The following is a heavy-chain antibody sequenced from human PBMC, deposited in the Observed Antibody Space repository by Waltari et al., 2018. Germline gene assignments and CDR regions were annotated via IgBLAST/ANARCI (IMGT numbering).Heavy chain of an antibody. J-gene: IGHJ4*02. CDR3: VRDAIYGRRSFDS. V-gene: IGHV3-7*03. CDR2: VKQDGSET. D-gene: IGHD2-15*01. CDR1: GFTFNRYW. Sequence: EVQLEESGGGLVQPGGSLRLSCAASGFTFNRYWMDWVRQAPGKGVEWVAIVKQDGSETHYVESVKGRFTISRDNAKNALYLQVNSLRVEDTAIYYCVRDAIYGRRSFDSWGQGTPVTVSS.